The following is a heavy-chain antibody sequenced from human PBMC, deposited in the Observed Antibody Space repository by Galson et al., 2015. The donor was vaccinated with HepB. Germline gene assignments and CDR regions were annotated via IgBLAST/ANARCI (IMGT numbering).Heavy chain of an antibody. J-gene: IGHJ6*02. V-gene: IGHV3-7*03. CDR1: GFTFSSYW. Sequence: SLRLSCAASGFTFSSYWMNWVRQAPGKGLEWVANIKQDGSEKYYVDSVKGRFTISRDNAKNSLYLQMNSLRAEDTAVYYSARWSPWFGARYYGMDVWGQGTTVTVSS. CDR2: IKQDGSEK. CDR3: ARWSPWFGARYYGMDV. D-gene: IGHD3-10*01.